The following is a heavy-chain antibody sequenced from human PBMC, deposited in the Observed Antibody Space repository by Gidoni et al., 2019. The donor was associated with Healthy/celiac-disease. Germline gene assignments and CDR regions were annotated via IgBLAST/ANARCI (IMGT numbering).Heavy chain of an antibody. Sequence: QLQLQESGSGLVKPSQTLSLTCAVSGGSISSGGYSWSWIRQPPGKGLEWIGYIYHSGSTYYNPSLKSRVTISVDRSKNQFSLKLSSVTAADTAVYYCARARYYDSSGADAFDIWGQGTMVTVSS. CDR3: ARARYYDSSGADAFDI. D-gene: IGHD3-22*01. CDR2: IYHSGST. V-gene: IGHV4-30-2*01. J-gene: IGHJ3*02. CDR1: GGSISSGGYS.